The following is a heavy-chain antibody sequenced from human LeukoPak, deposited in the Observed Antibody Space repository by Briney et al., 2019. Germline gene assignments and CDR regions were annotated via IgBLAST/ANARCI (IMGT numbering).Heavy chain of an antibody. D-gene: IGHD5-24*01. CDR3: ARRRWLQPLDY. J-gene: IGHJ4*02. V-gene: IGHV4-59*12. Sequence: SETLSLTCTVSGVSISSYYWSWIRQPPGKGLEWIGYIYYSGSTNYNPSLKSRVTISVDTSKNQFSLKLSSVTAADTAVYYCARRRWLQPLDYWGQGTLVIVSS. CDR1: GVSISSYY. CDR2: IYYSGST.